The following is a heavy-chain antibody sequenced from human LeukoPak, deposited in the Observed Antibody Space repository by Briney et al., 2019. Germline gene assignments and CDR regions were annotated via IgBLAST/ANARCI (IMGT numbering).Heavy chain of an antibody. D-gene: IGHD6-19*01. V-gene: IGHV5-51*01. Sequence: GESLKISCKGSGYSFTSYWIGWVRQMPGKGLEWMGIIYPGDSDTRYSPSFQGQVTISADKSISTAYLQWSSLKASNTAMYYYARVGYSSGWYLDYWGQGTLVTVSS. CDR3: ARVGYSSGWYLDY. CDR2: IYPGDSDT. J-gene: IGHJ4*02. CDR1: GYSFTSYW.